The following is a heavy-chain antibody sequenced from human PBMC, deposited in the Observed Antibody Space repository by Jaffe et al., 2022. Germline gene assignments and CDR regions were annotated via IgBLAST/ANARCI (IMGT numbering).Heavy chain of an antibody. CDR1: GGSISSGSYY. CDR2: IYTSGST. V-gene: IGHV4-61*02. CDR3: ARDHAFDSSGSIVGWFDP. D-gene: IGHD6-19*01. J-gene: IGHJ5*02. Sequence: QVQLQESGPGLVKPSQTLSLTCTVSGGSISSGSYYWSWIRQPAGKGLEWIGRIYTSGSTNYNPSLKSRVTISVDTSKNQFSLKLSSVTAADTAVYYCARDHAFDSSGSIVGWFDPWGQGTLVTVSS.